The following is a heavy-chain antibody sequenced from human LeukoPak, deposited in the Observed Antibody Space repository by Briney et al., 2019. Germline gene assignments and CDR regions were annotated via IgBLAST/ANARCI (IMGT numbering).Heavy chain of an antibody. V-gene: IGHV3-21*01. J-gene: IGHJ4*02. CDR1: GFTFSSYS. CDR2: ISSSSSYI. CDR3: ARDRDYYGSGSYFGY. D-gene: IGHD3-10*01. Sequence: GGSLRLSCAASGFTFSSYSMNWVRQAPGKGLEWVSSISSSSSYIYYADSVEGRFTISRDNAKNSLYLQMNSLRAEDTAVYYCARDRDYYGSGSYFGYWGQGTLVTVSS.